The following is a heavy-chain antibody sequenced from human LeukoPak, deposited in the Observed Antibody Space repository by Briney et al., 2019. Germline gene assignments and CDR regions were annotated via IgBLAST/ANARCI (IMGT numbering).Heavy chain of an antibody. V-gene: IGHV4-4*02. CDR2: IYHSGST. Sequence: SETLSLTCAVSGGSISSSNWWSWVRQPPGKGLEWIGEIYHSGSTNYNPSPKSRVTISVDTSKNQFSLKLSSVTAADTAVYYCARGRPGIAAAGTFDYWGQGTLVTVSS. J-gene: IGHJ4*02. CDR1: GGSISSSNW. CDR3: ARGRPGIAAAGTFDY. D-gene: IGHD6-13*01.